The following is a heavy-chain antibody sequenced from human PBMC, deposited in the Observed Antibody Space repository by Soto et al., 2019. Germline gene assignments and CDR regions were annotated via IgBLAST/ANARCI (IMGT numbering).Heavy chain of an antibody. J-gene: IGHJ4*02. CDR3: ARTFGVVINPCDY. CDR1: GFTLRNYA. D-gene: IGHD3-3*01. V-gene: IGHV3-23*01. CDR2: ISGNGGST. Sequence: GSLRLSCAASGFTLRNYAMSWVRQAPGKGLEWVSVISGNGGSTYYADSVKGRFTISRDNSKNTLYLQMNSLRAEDTAVYYCARTFGVVINPCDYWGQGTLVTVS.